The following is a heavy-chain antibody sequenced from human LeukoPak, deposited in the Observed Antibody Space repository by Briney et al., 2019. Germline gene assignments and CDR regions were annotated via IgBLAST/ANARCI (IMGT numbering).Heavy chain of an antibody. Sequence: ASVKVSCKASGGTFSSYAISWVRQAPGQGLEWMGGIIPIFGTANYAQKFQGRVTITADKSTSTAYMELSSLRSEDTAVYYCARGERFLEWLLVYWGQGTLVTVSS. J-gene: IGHJ4*02. CDR3: ARGERFLEWLLVY. D-gene: IGHD3-3*01. CDR1: GGTFSSYA. V-gene: IGHV1-69*06. CDR2: IIPIFGTA.